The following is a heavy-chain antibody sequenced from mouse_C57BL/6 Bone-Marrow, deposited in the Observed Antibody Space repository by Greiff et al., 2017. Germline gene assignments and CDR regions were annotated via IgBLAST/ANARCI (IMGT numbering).Heavy chain of an antibody. V-gene: IGHV1-50*01. CDR3: ARDYYGSSVYAMDY. CDR1: GYTFTSYW. Sequence: VQLQQPGAELVKPGASVKLSCKASGYTFTSYWMPWVKQRPGQGLEWIGEIDPSDSYTNYNQKFKGKATLTVDTSSSTAYMQLSSLTAEDSAVYYCARDYYGSSVYAMDYWGQGTSVTVSS. J-gene: IGHJ4*01. D-gene: IGHD1-1*01. CDR2: IDPSDSYT.